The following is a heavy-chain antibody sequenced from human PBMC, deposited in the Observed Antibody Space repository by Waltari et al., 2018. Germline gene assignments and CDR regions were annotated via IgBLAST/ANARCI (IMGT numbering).Heavy chain of an antibody. CDR2: IIPIFGTA. D-gene: IGHD6-6*01. CDR1: GGTFSSYA. V-gene: IGHV1-69*05. J-gene: IGHJ6*02. Sequence: QVQLVQSGAEVKKPGSSVKVSCKASGGTFSSYAISWVRQAPGQGLEGMGGIIPIFGTANYAQKFQGRVTITTDESTSTAYMELSSLRSEDTAVYYCAREEYSSSSGYYYGMDVWGQGTTVTVSS. CDR3: AREEYSSSSGYYYGMDV.